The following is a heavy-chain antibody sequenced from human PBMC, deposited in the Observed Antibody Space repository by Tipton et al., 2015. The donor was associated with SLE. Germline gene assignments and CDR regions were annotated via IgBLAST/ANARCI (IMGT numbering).Heavy chain of an antibody. D-gene: IGHD1-26*01. CDR3: AKDIWVGGTAGIDY. CDR1: GFTFDDYA. Sequence: SLRLSCAAPGFTFDDYAMHWVRQAPGKGLEWVSGISWNSGNIGYADSVKGRFTISRDNAKNSLYLEMNSLRAEDTALYYCAKDIWVGGTAGIDYWGQGTLVTVSS. J-gene: IGHJ4*02. CDR2: ISWNSGNI. V-gene: IGHV3-9*01.